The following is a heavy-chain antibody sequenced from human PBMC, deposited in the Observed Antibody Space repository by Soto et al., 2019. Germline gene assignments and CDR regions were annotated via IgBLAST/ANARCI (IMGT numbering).Heavy chain of an antibody. CDR1: GYTFTNYA. D-gene: IGHD1-7*01. Sequence: GASVKVSCKASGYTFTNYAMHWVRQAPGQRLEWMGWINAGNGNTKYSQKFQGRVTITRDTSAITAYMELSRLRSDDTATYYCAREASAPRTFREDASDIWGQGTKVTVSS. J-gene: IGHJ3*02. V-gene: IGHV1-3*01. CDR2: INAGNGNT. CDR3: AREASAPRTFREDASDI.